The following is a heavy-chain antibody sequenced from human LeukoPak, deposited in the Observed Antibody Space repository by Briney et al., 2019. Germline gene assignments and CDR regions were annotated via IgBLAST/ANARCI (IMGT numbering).Heavy chain of an antibody. CDR1: GFTFNKYW. CDR2: IKEDTNQK. CDR3: ARQVSREGHFDY. V-gene: IGHV3-7*01. Sequence: GGSLRLSCAASGFTFNKYWMSWVRQGPGKGLEWVAHIKEDTNQKYYVGSVEGRFTISRDNARNSLYLQMNSLRGEDTAVYFCARQVSREGHFDYWGQGALVTVSS. D-gene: IGHD1-26*01. J-gene: IGHJ4*02.